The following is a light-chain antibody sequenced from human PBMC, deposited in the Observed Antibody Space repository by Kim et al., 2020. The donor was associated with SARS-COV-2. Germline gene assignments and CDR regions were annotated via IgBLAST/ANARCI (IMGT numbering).Light chain of an antibody. J-gene: IGLJ1*01. CDR2: DVS. Sequence: GQSITSSCTGTSSDVGDYDYVSWYRQYPGKAPTLIIYDVSNRPSGISTRFSGSKSGNTASLTISGLRAEDEADDYCISYVSRNNRVFGTGTKVTVL. CDR3: ISYVSRNNRV. V-gene: IGLV2-14*03. CDR1: SSDVGDYDY.